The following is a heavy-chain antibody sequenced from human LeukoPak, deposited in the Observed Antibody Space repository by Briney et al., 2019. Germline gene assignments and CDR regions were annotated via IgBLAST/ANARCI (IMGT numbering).Heavy chain of an antibody. D-gene: IGHD2-15*01. Sequence: PAETLSLTCTVSGASINNYYWTWIRQAPGKGLEWIGSMSYSGHTDYNPVLTKSRVTISVDRSKSQIYLSLGSVTAADTAVYFCAQQVVGTSNTFDTWGQGAWVTVSS. CDR2: MSYSGHT. J-gene: IGHJ3*02. V-gene: IGHV4-59*03. CDR1: GASINNYY. CDR3: AQQVVGTSNTFDT.